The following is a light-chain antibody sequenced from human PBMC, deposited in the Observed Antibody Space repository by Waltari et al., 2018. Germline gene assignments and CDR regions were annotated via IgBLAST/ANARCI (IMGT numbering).Light chain of an antibody. J-gene: IGKJ4*01. CDR3: QQYDNLFT. Sequence: DIQMTQSPSSLSASVGDRVTITCQARQDISNYLNWYQQKPGKAPKLLIYDASNLETGVPSRFSGSGSGTDFTFTISSLQPEDNATYYCQQYDNLFTFGGGTKVEIK. CDR1: QDISNY. V-gene: IGKV1-33*01. CDR2: DAS.